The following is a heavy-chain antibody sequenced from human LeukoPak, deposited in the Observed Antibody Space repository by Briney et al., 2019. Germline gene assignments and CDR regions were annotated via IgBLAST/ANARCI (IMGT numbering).Heavy chain of an antibody. Sequence: SVKVSCKASGGTFSSYAISWVRQAPGQGLEWMGGIIPIFGTANYAQKFQGRVTITADKSTSTAYMELSSLRSEDTAVYYCAGMNYDILTGYFSNYYYYYMDVWGKGTTVTISS. J-gene: IGHJ6*03. CDR1: GGTFSSYA. CDR3: AGMNYDILTGYFSNYYYYYMDV. V-gene: IGHV1-69*06. CDR2: IIPIFGTA. D-gene: IGHD3-9*01.